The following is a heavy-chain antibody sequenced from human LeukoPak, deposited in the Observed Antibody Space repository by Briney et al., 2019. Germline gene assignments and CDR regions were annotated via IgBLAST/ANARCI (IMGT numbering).Heavy chain of an antibody. D-gene: IGHD6-6*01. J-gene: IGHJ4*02. CDR1: GFTFSSYA. CDR2: ITASGGST. Sequence: GGSLRLSCAASGFTFSSYAMIWVRQAPGKGLEWASAITASGGSTYYADAVKGRFTISRDSSKNTLYLQMNSLRAGDTAVYYCAKVMTARPDYWGQGTLVTVSS. CDR3: AKVMTARPDY. V-gene: IGHV3-23*01.